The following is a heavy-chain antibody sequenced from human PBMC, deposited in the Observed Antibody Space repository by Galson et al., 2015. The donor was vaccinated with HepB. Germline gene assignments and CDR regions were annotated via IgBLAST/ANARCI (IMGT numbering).Heavy chain of an antibody. Sequence: LTCTVFGDSISGSNDRWSWVRQPPGKGLEWIGEVYRSGSTNYNPSLKSRVTMSVDNSKNQFSLNMNFVTAADTAVYYCVRGELIEGFDPWGQGTLVTVSS. CDR1: GDSISGSNDR. CDR2: VYRSGST. V-gene: IGHV4-4*02. CDR3: VRGELIEGFDP. J-gene: IGHJ5*02. D-gene: IGHD1-7*01.